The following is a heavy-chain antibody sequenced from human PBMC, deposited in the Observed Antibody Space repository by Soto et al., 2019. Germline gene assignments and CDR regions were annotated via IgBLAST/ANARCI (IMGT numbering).Heavy chain of an antibody. D-gene: IGHD3-3*01. Sequence: ASVKVSCKASGYTFTSYAMHWVRQAPGQRLEWLGWISAYNGNTNYAQKFQGRVTMTTDTSTSTAYLELRSLRSDDTAVYYCARDLMSLYYDFWSGSDGMDVWGQGTTVTVSS. J-gene: IGHJ6*02. V-gene: IGHV1-18*01. CDR2: ISAYNGNT. CDR3: ARDLMSLYYDFWSGSDGMDV. CDR1: GYTFTSYA.